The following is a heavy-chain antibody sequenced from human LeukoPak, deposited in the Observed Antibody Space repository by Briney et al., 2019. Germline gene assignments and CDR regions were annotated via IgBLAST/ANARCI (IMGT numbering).Heavy chain of an antibody. CDR3: ASLNWNDVFDP. Sequence: SETLSLTCTVSGGSIRSYYWSWIRQPAGKGLEWIGRIYSSGSTNYNPSLKSRVTMSVDTSKNQFSLKLSSVTAADTAVYYCASLNWNDVFDPWGQGTLVTVSS. D-gene: IGHD1-20*01. CDR1: GGSIRSYY. J-gene: IGHJ5*02. CDR2: IYSSGST. V-gene: IGHV4-4*07.